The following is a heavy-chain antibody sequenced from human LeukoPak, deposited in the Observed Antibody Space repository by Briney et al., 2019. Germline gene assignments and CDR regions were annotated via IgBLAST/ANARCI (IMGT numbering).Heavy chain of an antibody. D-gene: IGHD3-9*01. CDR2: IWYDGSSK. V-gene: IGHV3-33*08. CDR3: ARDRYFDWLLDY. J-gene: IGHJ4*02. CDR1: GFTFSTYW. Sequence: GGSLRLSCAASGFTFSTYWMHWVRQAPGKGLEWVAVIWYDGSSKYYADSVKGRFTISRDNAKNSLYLQMNSLRAEDTAVYYCARDRYFDWLLDYWGQGTLVTVSS.